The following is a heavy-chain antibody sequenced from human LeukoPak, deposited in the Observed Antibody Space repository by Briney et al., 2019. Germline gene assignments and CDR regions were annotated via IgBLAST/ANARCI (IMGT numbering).Heavy chain of an antibody. CDR3: ARLQTTPYYHYGMDV. Sequence: SETLSLTCAVYGGSFSGYYWSWIRQPPGKGLEWIGKINHSGSTNYNPSLKSRVTISVDTSKNQFSLKLSSVTAADTAVYYCARLQTTPYYHYGMDVWGQGTTVTVSS. J-gene: IGHJ6*02. CDR1: GGSFSGYY. D-gene: IGHD4-11*01. V-gene: IGHV4-34*01. CDR2: INHSGST.